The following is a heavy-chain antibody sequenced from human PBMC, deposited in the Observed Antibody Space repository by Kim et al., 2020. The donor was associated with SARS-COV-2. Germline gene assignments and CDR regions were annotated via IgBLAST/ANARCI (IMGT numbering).Heavy chain of an antibody. CDR1: GFSFSTSS. CDR2: LSSSSTYI. D-gene: IGHD3-10*02. CDR3: ARFRPTSSVFDL. Sequence: GGSLRLSCAASGFSFSTSSMNWVRQAPGKGLEWVSSLSSSSTYIYYADSVKGRFTISRDNAKNSLSLQMNSLRAEDTAIYYCARFRPTSSVFDLWGQGTLVTVSS. V-gene: IGHV3-21*01. J-gene: IGHJ4*02.